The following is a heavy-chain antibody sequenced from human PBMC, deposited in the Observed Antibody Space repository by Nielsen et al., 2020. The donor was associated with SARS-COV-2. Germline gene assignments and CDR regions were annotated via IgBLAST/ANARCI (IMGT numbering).Heavy chain of an antibody. CDR2: ISSSSSHI. J-gene: IGHJ6*02. D-gene: IGHD2-2*01. CDR3: ARGGCSTTSCYLGMDV. V-gene: IGHV3-21*01. Sequence: GESLKISCAASRFTFSTYSMNWVRQAPGKGLEWVSYISSSSSHIFYADSVNGRFTISRDNAENSLFLLMNSLRAEDTAVYYCARGGCSTTSCYLGMDVWGQGTTVTVSS. CDR1: RFTFSTYS.